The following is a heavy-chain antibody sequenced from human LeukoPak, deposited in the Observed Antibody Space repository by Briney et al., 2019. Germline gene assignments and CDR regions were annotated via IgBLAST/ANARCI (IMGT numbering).Heavy chain of an antibody. CDR2: INHSGST. CDR3: ARGDDYGVHFDP. V-gene: IGHV4-34*01. D-gene: IGHD4-17*01. Sequence: SETLSLTCAVYGGSFSGYYWSWIRQPPGKGLEWIREINHSGSTNYNPSLKSRVTISVDTSKNQFSLKLSSVTAADTAVYYCARGDDYGVHFDPWGQGTLVTVSS. CDR1: GGSFSGYY. J-gene: IGHJ5*02.